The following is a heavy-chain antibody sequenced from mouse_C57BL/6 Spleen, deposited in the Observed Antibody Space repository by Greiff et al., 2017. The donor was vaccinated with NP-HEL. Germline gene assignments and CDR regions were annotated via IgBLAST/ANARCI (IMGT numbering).Heavy chain of an antibody. V-gene: IGHV1-26*01. D-gene: IGHD2-4*01. CDR2: INPNNGGT. Sequence: VQLQQSGPELVKPGASVKISCKASGYTFTDYYMNWVKQSHGKSLEWIGDINPNNGGTSYNQKFKGKATLTVDKSSSTAYMELRSLTSEDSAVYYCALYDYDYFDYWGQGTTLTVSS. CDR1: GYTFTDYY. CDR3: ALYDYDYFDY. J-gene: IGHJ2*01.